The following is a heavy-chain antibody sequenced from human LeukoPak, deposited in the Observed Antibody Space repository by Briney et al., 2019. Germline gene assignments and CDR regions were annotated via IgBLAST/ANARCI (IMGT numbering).Heavy chain of an antibody. J-gene: IGHJ3*02. CDR1: GFTFSSYA. CDR3: AREELLAHDAFDI. Sequence: GGSLRLSCAASGFTFSSYAMHWVRQAPGKGLEWVAVISYDGSNKYYADSVKGRFTISRDNSKNTLYLQMNSLRAEDTAVYYCAREELLAHDAFDIWGQGTMVTVSS. V-gene: IGHV3-30-3*01. D-gene: IGHD3-10*01. CDR2: ISYDGSNK.